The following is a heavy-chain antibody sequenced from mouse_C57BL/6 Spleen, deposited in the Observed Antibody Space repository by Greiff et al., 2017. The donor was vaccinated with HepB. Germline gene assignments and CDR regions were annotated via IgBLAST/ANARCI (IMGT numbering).Heavy chain of an antibody. CDR1: GFNIKDYY. Sequence: EVKLQESGAELVKPGASVKLSCTASGFNIKDYYMHWVKQRTEQGLEWIGRIDPEDGETKYAPKFQGKATITAVTSSNTAYLQLSSLTSEDTAVYYCALYDGYYHFDYWGQGTTLTVSS. J-gene: IGHJ2*01. D-gene: IGHD2-3*01. V-gene: IGHV14-2*01. CDR3: ALYDGYYHFDY. CDR2: IDPEDGET.